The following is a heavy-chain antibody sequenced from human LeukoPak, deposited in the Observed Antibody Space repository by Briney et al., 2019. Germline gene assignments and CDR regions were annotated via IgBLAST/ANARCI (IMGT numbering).Heavy chain of an antibody. D-gene: IGHD2-21*02. J-gene: IGHJ4*01. CDR3: ARELPREVTLDY. CDR2: ISSNSRTI. CDR1: RFTFSSYA. Sequence: GGSLRLSCAASRFTFSSYAMNWVRQAPGKGLEWISFISSNSRTILYTDSVKGRFTTSRDNAKNTLYLQMNSLRAEDTAVYYCARELPREVTLDYWGQGTLVTVSP. V-gene: IGHV3-48*01.